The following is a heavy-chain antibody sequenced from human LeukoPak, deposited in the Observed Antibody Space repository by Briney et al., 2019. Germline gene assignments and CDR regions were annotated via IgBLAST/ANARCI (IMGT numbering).Heavy chain of an antibody. D-gene: IGHD5-18*01. V-gene: IGHV3-23*01. CDR2: ISGSGGTT. Sequence: GGSLRLSCAASGFTCSSYGMSWVRQAPGKGLEWVSSISGSGGTTYYADSVKGRFTISRDNSKNTLYLQMNSLRADDTAVYSCAKDPPTVMANAFHIWGQGTMVTVS. CDR1: GFTCSSYG. J-gene: IGHJ3*02. CDR3: AKDPPTVMANAFHI.